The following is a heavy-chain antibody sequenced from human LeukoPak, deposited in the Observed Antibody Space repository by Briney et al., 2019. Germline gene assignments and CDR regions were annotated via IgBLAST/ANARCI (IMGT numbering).Heavy chain of an antibody. CDR2: IYPGGSDT. J-gene: IGHJ4*02. CDR3: ARQVEQLDPTDY. CDR1: GYSFTSYW. Sequence: GESLKISCKGSGYSFTSYWIGWVRQMPGKGLERMGIIYPGGSDTRHSPFFQGPVTISADKSISTACLQWSSLKASDTAMYYCARQVEQLDPTDYWGQGTLVTVSS. D-gene: IGHD6-13*01. V-gene: IGHV5-51*01.